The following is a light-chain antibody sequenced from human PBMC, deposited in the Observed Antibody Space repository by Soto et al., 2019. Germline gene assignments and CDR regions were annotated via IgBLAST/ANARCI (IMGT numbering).Light chain of an antibody. Sequence: DIVMTQSPDSLAVSLGERATINCKSSQSVLYSSNNKNYLAWYQQKPGQPPKLLIYWASTRESGVPDRFSGSGSGTAFTLTISRLQAEDVAVYYCQQYYRPWTFGQGTKVEIK. CDR3: QQYYRPWT. J-gene: IGKJ1*01. CDR1: QSVLYSSNNKNY. CDR2: WAS. V-gene: IGKV4-1*01.